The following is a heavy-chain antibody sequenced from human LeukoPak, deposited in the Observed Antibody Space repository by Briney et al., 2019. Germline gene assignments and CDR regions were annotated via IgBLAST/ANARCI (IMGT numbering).Heavy chain of an antibody. V-gene: IGHV4-34*01. D-gene: IGHD3-9*01. J-gene: IGHJ4*02. CDR1: GGSFSGYY. CDR2: INHSGST. Sequence: PSETLSLTCAVYGGSFSGYYWSWIRQPPGKGLEWIGEINHSGSTNYNPSLKSRVTISVDTSKNQFSLKLSSVTAADTAVYYCARVLGDILTGYAYYFDYWGQGTLVTVSS. CDR3: ARVLGDILTGYAYYFDY.